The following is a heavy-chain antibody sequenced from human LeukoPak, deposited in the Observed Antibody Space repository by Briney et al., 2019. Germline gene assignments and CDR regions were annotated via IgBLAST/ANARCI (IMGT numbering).Heavy chain of an antibody. V-gene: IGHV3-74*01. J-gene: IGHJ4*02. Sequence: GGSLRLSCAASGFTFSSYWMHWVRQAPGKGLVWVSRINSDGSSTSYADSVKGRFTISRDNAKNSLHLQVNSLRAEDTAVYYCVRERFHGSGAPKFDFWGQGTLVTVSS. CDR2: INSDGSST. CDR1: GFTFSSYW. D-gene: IGHD3-10*01. CDR3: VRERFHGSGAPKFDF.